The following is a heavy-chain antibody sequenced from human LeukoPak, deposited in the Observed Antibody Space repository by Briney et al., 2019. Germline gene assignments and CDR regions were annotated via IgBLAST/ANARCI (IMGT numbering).Heavy chain of an antibody. D-gene: IGHD6-19*01. Sequence: GGSLRLSCAASGFTFSDYYMSWIRQAPGKGLEWVSYISSSGSTIYYADSVKGRFAISRDNAKNSLYLQMNSLRAEDTAVYYCARDLSVAARFDYWGQGTLVTVSS. CDR3: ARDLSVAARFDY. CDR2: ISSSGSTI. V-gene: IGHV3-11*01. J-gene: IGHJ4*02. CDR1: GFTFSDYY.